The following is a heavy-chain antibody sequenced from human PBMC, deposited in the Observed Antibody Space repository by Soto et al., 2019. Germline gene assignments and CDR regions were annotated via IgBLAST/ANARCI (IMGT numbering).Heavy chain of an antibody. CDR2: ISSSSSTI. V-gene: IGHV3-48*01. CDR3: GRAITGQDKPYDSRGYRFYY. Sequence: EVQLVESGGGLVQPGGSLRLSCAASGFSFSTYSMNWVRQAPGKGLELVSYISSSSSTIHYADSVMGRFTISRDNAKNALYRQRDSLRAEDTAVYYCGRAITGQDKPYDSRGYRFYYWGQGTLVTVSS. D-gene: IGHD3-22*01. CDR1: GFSFSTYS. J-gene: IGHJ4*02.